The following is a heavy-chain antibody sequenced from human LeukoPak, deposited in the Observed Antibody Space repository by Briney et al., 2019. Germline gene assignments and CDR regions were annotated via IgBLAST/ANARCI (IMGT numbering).Heavy chain of an antibody. CDR1: GGTFSSYA. J-gene: IGHJ6*02. CDR2: IIPIFGTA. Sequence: GSSVKVSCKASGGTFSSYAISWVRQAPGQGLEWMGGIIPIFGTANYAQKFQGRVTITTDESTSTAYMELSSLRSEDTAVYYCARVEYSTIVPGYYYYYGMDVWGQGTTVTVSS. CDR3: ARVEYSTIVPGYYYYYGMDV. D-gene: IGHD2-15*01. V-gene: IGHV1-69*05.